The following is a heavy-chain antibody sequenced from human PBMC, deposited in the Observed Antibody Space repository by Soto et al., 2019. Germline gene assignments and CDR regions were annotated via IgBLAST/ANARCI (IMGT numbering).Heavy chain of an antibody. CDR1: GFSFSSDS. V-gene: IGHV3-21*01. D-gene: IGHD1-7*01. CDR3: ARDPLTGTTSDWADS. J-gene: IGHJ4*02. Sequence: LKISCAASGFSFSSDSMGWVRQAPGKGLEWVSSISSSGSFMNYADSVKGRFTISRDNAKNSLYLQMSGLKDEDTAVYYCARDPLTGTTSDWADSWCPATLVTVS. CDR2: ISSSGSFM.